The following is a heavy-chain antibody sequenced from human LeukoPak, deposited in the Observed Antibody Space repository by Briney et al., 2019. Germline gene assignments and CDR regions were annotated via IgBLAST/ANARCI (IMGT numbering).Heavy chain of an antibody. CDR3: VRGLSVLGRGGVHTD. V-gene: IGHV3-21*01. Sequence: GGSVTLPCAASGFTLSRHSVKWLRHAPGEGGVGVSSICSSNSYIDHAHPVKGRFTIYRDNATNSLYLKSKSLRAEDTRVCYCVRGLSVLGRGGVHTDWGERTPVTVS. J-gene: IGHJ4*02. CDR2: ICSSNSYI. CDR1: GFTLSRHS. D-gene: IGHD3-10*01.